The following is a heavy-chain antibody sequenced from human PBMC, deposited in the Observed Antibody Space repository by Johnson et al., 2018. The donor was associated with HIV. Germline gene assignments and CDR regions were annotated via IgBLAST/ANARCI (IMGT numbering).Heavy chain of an antibody. CDR1: GFTFSSYA. J-gene: IGHJ3*02. D-gene: IGHD6-13*01. CDR2: ISYDGSNK. Sequence: QVHLVESGGGVVQPGRSLRLSCAASGFTFSSYAMHWVRQAPGKGLEWVAVISYDGSNKYYADSVKGRFTISRDNSKNTLYLQMNSLRAEDTDVYYCARQQLSRNVAFDIWGQGTMVTVSS. CDR3: ARQQLSRNVAFDI. V-gene: IGHV3-30*04.